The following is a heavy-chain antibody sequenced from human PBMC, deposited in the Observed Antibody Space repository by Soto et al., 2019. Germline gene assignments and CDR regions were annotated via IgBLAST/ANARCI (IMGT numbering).Heavy chain of an antibody. CDR3: ARDPGPYYCFWGGYYRNYYGMDV. D-gene: IGHD3-3*01. CDR1: GYTFTSYA. V-gene: IGHV1-3*01. J-gene: IGHJ6*02. CDR2: INAGNGNT. Sequence: ASVNVSCKASGYTFTSYAMHWVRQAPGQRLEWMGWINAGNGNTKYSQKFQGRVTITRDTSASTAYMELSSLTSEDTAVYYCARDPGPYYCFWGGYYRNYYGMDVWGQGPTVTVSS.